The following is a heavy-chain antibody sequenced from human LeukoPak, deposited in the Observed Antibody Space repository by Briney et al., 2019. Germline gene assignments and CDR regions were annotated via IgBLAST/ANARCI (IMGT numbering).Heavy chain of an antibody. CDR3: ARDTGLQPYNWFDP. D-gene: IGHD5-24*01. CDR1: GYTFTGYY. CDR2: INPNSGGT. Sequence: ASVKVSCKASGYTFTGYYMHWVRQAPGQGLEWMGWINPNSGGTNYAQKFQGRVTMTRDTSNSTAYMELSRLRSDDTAVYYCARDTGLQPYNWFDPWGQGTLVTVSS. J-gene: IGHJ5*02. V-gene: IGHV1-2*02.